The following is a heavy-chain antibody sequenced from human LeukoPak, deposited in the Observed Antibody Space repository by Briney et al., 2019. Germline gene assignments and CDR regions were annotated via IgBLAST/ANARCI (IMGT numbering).Heavy chain of an antibody. Sequence: SVKVSCKASGGTFSSYTISWVRQAPGQGLEWMGRIIPILGIANYAQKFQGRVTITADKSTSTAYMELSSLRSEDTAVCYCARGPVPAAIRGCFDYWGQGTLVTVSS. V-gene: IGHV1-69*02. J-gene: IGHJ4*02. D-gene: IGHD2-2*02. CDR3: ARGPVPAAIRGCFDY. CDR2: IIPILGIA. CDR1: GGTFSSYT.